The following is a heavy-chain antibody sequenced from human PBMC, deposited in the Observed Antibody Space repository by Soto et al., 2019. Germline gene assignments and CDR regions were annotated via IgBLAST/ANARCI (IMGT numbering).Heavy chain of an antibody. CDR2: FDPEDGET. CDR1: GYTLTELS. CDR3: ASGMTTYYMDV. J-gene: IGHJ6*03. D-gene: IGHD6-25*01. Sequence: GASVKVSCKVSGYTLTELSMHWVRQAPGKGLEWMGGFDPEDGETIYAQKFQSRVTMTRDTSISTAYMELSRLRSDDTAVYYCASGMTTYYMDVWGKGTTVTVSS. V-gene: IGHV1-24*01.